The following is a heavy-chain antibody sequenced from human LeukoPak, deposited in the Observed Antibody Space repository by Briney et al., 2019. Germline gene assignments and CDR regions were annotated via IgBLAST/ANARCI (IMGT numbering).Heavy chain of an antibody. CDR1: GYTFTSYY. V-gene: IGHV1-46*01. D-gene: IGHD3-22*01. CDR2: INPSGGST. J-gene: IGHJ4*02. Sequence: ASVKVSCKASGYTFTSYYMHWVRQAPGQGLEWMGIINPSGGSTSYAQKFQGRVTMTRDTSTSTVYMELSSLRSEDTAVYYCARALGTDYYDSSAHDYWGQGTLVTVSS. CDR3: ARALGTDYYDSSAHDY.